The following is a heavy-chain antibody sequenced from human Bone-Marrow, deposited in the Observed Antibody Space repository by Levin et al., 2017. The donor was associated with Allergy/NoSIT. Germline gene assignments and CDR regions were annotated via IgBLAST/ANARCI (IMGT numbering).Heavy chain of an antibody. D-gene: IGHD3-3*01. V-gene: IGHV1-2*02. CDR1: GYTFTDFY. Sequence: GESLKISCKASGYTFTDFYVHWVRQAPGQGPEWMGWINPNSGGTNYAQKFQARVSMTRDTSINTAYMELTTLTSDDTAVYFCARTLNADYDYWSSYYTSLQYWGQGTLVTVSS. J-gene: IGHJ1*01. CDR3: ARTLNADYDYWSSYYTSLQY. CDR2: INPNSGGT.